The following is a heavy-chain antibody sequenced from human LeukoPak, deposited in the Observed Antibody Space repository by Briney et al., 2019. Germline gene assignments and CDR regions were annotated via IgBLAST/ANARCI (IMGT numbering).Heavy chain of an antibody. D-gene: IGHD5-24*01. CDR2: IWYDESNK. J-gene: IGHJ6*02. CDR3: ARGRGDGYNYDYYYYGMDV. Sequence: GGSLRLSCAASGFTFSSYGMHWVRQAPGKGLEWVAVIWYDESNKYYADSVKGRFTISRDNSKNTLYLQMNSLRAEDTAVYYCARGRGDGYNYDYYYYGMDVWGQGTTVTVSS. CDR1: GFTFSSYG. V-gene: IGHV3-33*08.